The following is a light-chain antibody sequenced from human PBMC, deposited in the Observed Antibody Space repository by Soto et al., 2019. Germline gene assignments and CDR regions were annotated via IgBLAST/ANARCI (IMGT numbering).Light chain of an antibody. CDR3: LQDSNYPWT. J-gene: IGKJ1*01. CDR2: STY. V-gene: IGKV1-6*01. CDR1: QDIGND. Sequence: IRMNQSPSAVSASVGDRVTITCRASQDIGNDLGWYQQKPGKAPKRLIYSTYSLQTGVPSRFSGSGAGTDFTLTISSLQPEDFATYYCLQDSNYPWTFGQGTKVDIK.